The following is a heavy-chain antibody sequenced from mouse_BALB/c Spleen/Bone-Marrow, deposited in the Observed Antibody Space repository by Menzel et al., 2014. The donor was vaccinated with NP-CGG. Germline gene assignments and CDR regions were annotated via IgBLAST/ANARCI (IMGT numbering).Heavy chain of an antibody. V-gene: IGHV1S81*02. D-gene: IGHD2-4*01. CDR1: GYTFTSYY. Sequence: QVQLQQSGAELVRPGASVKLSCEASGYTFTSYYMYWVKQRPGQGLEWIGEINPSNGGTNFNEKFKSKATLTVDKSSSTAYMQLSSLTSEDSAVYYCTIYYDYDWYFDVWGAGTTVTVSS. CDR3: TIYYDYDWYFDV. J-gene: IGHJ1*01. CDR2: INPSNGGT.